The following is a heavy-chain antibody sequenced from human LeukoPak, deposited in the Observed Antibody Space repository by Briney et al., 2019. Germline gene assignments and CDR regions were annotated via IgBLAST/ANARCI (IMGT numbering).Heavy chain of an antibody. CDR1: GFTFSSYG. CDR2: ISYDGSNK. D-gene: IGHD6-6*01. CDR3: AKFGRGGYSSPSHVDY. V-gene: IGHV3-30*18. J-gene: IGHJ4*02. Sequence: GGSLRLSCAASGFTFSSYGMHWVRQAPGKGLEWVAVISYDGSNKYYADSVKGRFTISRDNSKNTLYLQMNSLRAEDTAVYYCAKFGRGGYSSPSHVDYWGQGTLATVSS.